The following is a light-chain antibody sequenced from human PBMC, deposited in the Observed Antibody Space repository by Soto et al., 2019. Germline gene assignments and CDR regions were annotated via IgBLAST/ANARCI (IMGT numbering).Light chain of an antibody. CDR1: RNIFNY. V-gene: IGKV1-33*01. J-gene: IGKJ2*01. Sequence: DVQMTQSPSSLSASVGDRVTITCQARRNIFNYLNWYQHKPGRAPKLLIYDASNLDTGVPSRFSGSGSGTHFTFTISSLQPEDIATYYCQQYDNLPYTFGQGTKLEIK. CDR3: QQYDNLPYT. CDR2: DAS.